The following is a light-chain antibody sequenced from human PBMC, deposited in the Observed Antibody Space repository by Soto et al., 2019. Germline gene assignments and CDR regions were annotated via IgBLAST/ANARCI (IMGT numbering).Light chain of an antibody. CDR1: SSDVGGYDY. CDR2: DVT. CDR3: SSGTHSVIHLV. V-gene: IGLV2-14*01. Sequence: QSALTQPASVSGSPGPSIAISCTGTSSDVGGYDYVSWYQQNPGKAPKLLISDVTDRASGVSHRFSGSKSGNTATLTISGLQAEDEADYYCSSGTHSVIHLVSGGGT. J-gene: IGLJ3*02.